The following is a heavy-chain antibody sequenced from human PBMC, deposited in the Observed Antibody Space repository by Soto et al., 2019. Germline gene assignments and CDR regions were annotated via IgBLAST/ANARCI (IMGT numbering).Heavy chain of an antibody. D-gene: IGHD1-1*01. Sequence: ASVKVSCKASGYTFTSYGISWVRQAPGQGLEWMGWISAYNGNTNHAQKLQGRVTMTTDTSTSTAYMELRSLRSDDTAVYYCARGEDWNDDGWFDPWGQGTLVTVSS. J-gene: IGHJ5*02. CDR1: GYTFTSYG. V-gene: IGHV1-18*01. CDR2: ISAYNGNT. CDR3: ARGEDWNDDGWFDP.